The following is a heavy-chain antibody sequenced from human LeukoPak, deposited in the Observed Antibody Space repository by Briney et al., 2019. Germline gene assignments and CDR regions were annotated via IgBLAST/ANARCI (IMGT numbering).Heavy chain of an antibody. D-gene: IGHD3-22*01. Sequence: HSGGSLRLSCAASGFTFSSCAMSWVRQAPGKGLEWVSGISGSGGSTIYADSVKGRFTISRDNSKSTLFLQMNSLRAEDAAVYYCAKEGTDYYDSSGYYYFPVDYWGQGTLVTVSS. V-gene: IGHV3-23*01. CDR1: GFTFSSCA. CDR3: AKEGTDYYDSSGYYYFPVDY. CDR2: ISGSGGST. J-gene: IGHJ4*02.